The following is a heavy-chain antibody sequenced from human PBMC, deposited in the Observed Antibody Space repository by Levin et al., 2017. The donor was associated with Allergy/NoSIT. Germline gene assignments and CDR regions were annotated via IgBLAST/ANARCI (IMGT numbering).Heavy chain of an antibody. CDR3: ARGSLRIAVLDSHLDF. J-gene: IGHJ4*02. Sequence: SETLSLTCEVNGGSFSGYYWNWIRQPPGKGLEWVGEINHSGRTSYNPSLKSRVTISVDTSKRQFSLQLTSVTAADTAVYYCARGSLRIAVLDSHLDFWGQGTLVTVSS. D-gene: IGHD6-19*01. CDR1: GGSFSGYY. V-gene: IGHV4-34*01. CDR2: INHSGRT.